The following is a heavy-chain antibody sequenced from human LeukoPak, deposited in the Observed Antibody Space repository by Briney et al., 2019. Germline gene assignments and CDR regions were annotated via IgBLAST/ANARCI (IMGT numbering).Heavy chain of an antibody. V-gene: IGHV3-21*01. CDR2: ISSSSSYI. J-gene: IGHJ4*02. Sequence: PGGSMRLSSAASGFTFSSYSMNWVRQAPGKGLEWVSSISSSSSYIYYADSVKGRFTISRDNAKNSLYLQMNSLRAEDTAVYYCARGGSRWFFYFDFWGQGTLVTVSS. CDR3: ARGGSRWFFYFDF. D-gene: IGHD6-13*01. CDR1: GFTFSSYS.